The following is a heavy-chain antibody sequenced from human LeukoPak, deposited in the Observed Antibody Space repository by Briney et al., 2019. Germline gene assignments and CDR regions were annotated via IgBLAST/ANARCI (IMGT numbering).Heavy chain of an antibody. CDR2: ISGNGDNT. CDR3: ARVHGYYIGLYYFDY. D-gene: IGHD1-26*01. CDR1: GYDSTTYG. Sequence: ASVKVSCKASGYDSTTYGFTWVRQAPGQGLEWMGWISGNGDNTKYVEEFQGRVTMTKDTSTSTAYMALRSLRSDDTAVYFCARVHGYYIGLYYFDYWGQGTLVTVSS. V-gene: IGHV1-18*01. J-gene: IGHJ4*02.